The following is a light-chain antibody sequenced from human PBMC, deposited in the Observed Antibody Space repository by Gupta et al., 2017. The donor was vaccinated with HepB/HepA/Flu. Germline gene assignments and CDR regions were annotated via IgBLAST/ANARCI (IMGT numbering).Light chain of an antibody. CDR1: STNVGSKN. V-gene: IGLV1-44*01. CDR3: AAWDESLNGVV. Sequence: QSLLTPSPSLSATPRQRGTIPCSGSSTNVGSKNVNWYQQLPGRAPKLLIYYNDERPSGVPDRFSGSKSDTSASLAISGLQSEDEADYYCAAWDESLNGVVFGGGTKLTVL. CDR2: YND. J-gene: IGLJ2*01.